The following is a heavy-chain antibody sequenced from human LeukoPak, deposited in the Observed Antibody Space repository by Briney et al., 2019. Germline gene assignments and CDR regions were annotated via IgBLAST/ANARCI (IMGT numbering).Heavy chain of an antibody. CDR3: AKDNPTYDYVWGSFDY. D-gene: IGHD3-16*01. CDR2: IGGSGGST. CDR1: GFTFSSYA. J-gene: IGHJ4*02. V-gene: IGHV3-23*01. Sequence: GGSLRLSCAASGFTFSSYAMSWVRQAPGKGLEWVSAIGGSGGSTYYADSVKGRFTISRDNSKNTLYLQMNSLRAEDTAVYYCAKDNPTYDYVWGSFDYWGQGTLVTVSS.